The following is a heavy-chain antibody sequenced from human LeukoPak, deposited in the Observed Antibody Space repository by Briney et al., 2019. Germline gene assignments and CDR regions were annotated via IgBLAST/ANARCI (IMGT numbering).Heavy chain of an antibody. V-gene: IGHV1-69*04. CDR1: GGTFSSYA. J-gene: IGHJ4*02. CDR2: IIPILGIA. D-gene: IGHD6-13*01. CDR3: ARIGIEAAGTPFDY. Sequence: GSSVKVSCKASGGTFSSYAISWVRQAPGQGLEWMGGIIPILGIANYAQKFQGRVTITADKSTSTAYMELSSLRSEDTAVYYCARIGIEAAGTPFDYWGQGTLVTVSS.